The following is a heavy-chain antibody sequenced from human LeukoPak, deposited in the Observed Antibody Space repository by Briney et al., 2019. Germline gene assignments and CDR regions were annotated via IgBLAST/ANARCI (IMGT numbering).Heavy chain of an antibody. Sequence: GASVKVSCKASGYTFTGYYMHWVRQAPGQGLEWMGWINPNSGGTNHAQKFQGRVTMTRDTSISTAYMELSRLRSDDTAVYYCASGLIHRSGWYLSYYYMDVWGKGTTVTVSS. D-gene: IGHD6-19*01. CDR3: ASGLIHRSGWYLSYYYMDV. V-gene: IGHV1-2*02. J-gene: IGHJ6*03. CDR1: GYTFTGYY. CDR2: INPNSGGT.